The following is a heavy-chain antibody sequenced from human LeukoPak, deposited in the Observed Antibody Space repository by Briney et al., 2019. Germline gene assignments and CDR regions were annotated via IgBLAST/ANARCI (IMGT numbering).Heavy chain of an antibody. CDR2: INHSGST. D-gene: IGHD6-19*01. J-gene: IGHJ5*02. CDR1: GGSFSGYY. CDR3: ARARGWYGRDCWFDP. Sequence: SETLSLTCAVYGGSFSGYYWSWIRQPPGKGLEWIGEINHSGSTNYNPSLKSRVTISVDTSKNQFSLQLNSVTPEDTAVYYCARARGWYGRDCWFDPWGQGTLVTVSS. V-gene: IGHV4-34*01.